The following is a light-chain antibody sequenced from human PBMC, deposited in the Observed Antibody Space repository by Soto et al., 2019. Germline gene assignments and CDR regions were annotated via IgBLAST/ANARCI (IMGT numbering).Light chain of an antibody. CDR3: QHYNFWPHT. CDR1: QSVRDN. CDR2: RAS. V-gene: IGKV3-15*01. J-gene: IGKJ2*01. Sequence: EILLTQSPATLAGSPGEGATLSCRASQSVRDNLAWYQQKPGQAPRLLIYRASTRATGVPARFSGSGSGTEFTLTISSLQSEDVSVYFCQHYNFWPHTFGQGTKLEIK.